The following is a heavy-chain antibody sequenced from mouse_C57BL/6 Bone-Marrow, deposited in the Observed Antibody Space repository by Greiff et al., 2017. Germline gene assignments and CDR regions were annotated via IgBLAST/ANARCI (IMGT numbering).Heavy chain of an antibody. Sequence: EVQRVESGGGLVKPGGSLKLSCAASGFTFSSYAMSWVRQTPEKRLEWVATISDGGSYTYYPDNVKGRFTISRDNAKNNLYLQMSHLKSEDTAMYYCARDTTVVAIDYWGQGTTLTVSS. J-gene: IGHJ2*01. D-gene: IGHD1-1*01. CDR2: ISDGGSYT. V-gene: IGHV5-4*01. CDR1: GFTFSSYA. CDR3: ARDTTVVAIDY.